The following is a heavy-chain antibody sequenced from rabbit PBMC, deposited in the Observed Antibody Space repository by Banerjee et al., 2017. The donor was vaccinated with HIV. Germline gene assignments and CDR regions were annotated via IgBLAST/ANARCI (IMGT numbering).Heavy chain of an antibody. Sequence: QSLEESGGGLVQPEGSLTLTCTASGFSFSSYYYMCWVRQAPGKGLEWIACIYGGSGGNTYYASWAKGRFTISSTSSTTVTLQMTSLTAADTATYFCARDPSISGSWYYDLWGPGTLVTVS. CDR1: GFSFSSYYY. J-gene: IGHJ4*01. CDR2: IYGGSGGNT. CDR3: ARDPSISGSWYYDL. V-gene: IGHV1S40*01. D-gene: IGHD1-1*01.